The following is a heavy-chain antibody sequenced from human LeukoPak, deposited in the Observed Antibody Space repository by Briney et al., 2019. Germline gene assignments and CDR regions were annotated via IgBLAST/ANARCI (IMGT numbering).Heavy chain of an antibody. V-gene: IGHV1-2*02. CDR3: AKEAEIVSFDL. CDR1: GYTFTDNH. J-gene: IGHJ2*01. CDR2: IDPNSGGT. D-gene: IGHD3-16*02. Sequence: ASVKVSCKASGYTFTDNHVHWVRQAPGQGLEWMGWIDPNSGGTKYAQKFQDRVAMTSDTSISTAYMELSGLRSDDTAVYFCAKEAEIVSFDLWGRGTLVTVSS.